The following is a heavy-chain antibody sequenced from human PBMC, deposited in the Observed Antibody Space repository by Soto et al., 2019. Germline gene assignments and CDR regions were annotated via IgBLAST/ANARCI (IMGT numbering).Heavy chain of an antibody. J-gene: IGHJ5*02. CDR2: INPNSGGT. CDR1: GYTFTGYY. Sequence: ASVKVSCKASGYTFTGYYMHWVRQAPGQGLEWMGWINPNSGGTNYAQKFQGRVTMTRDTSISTAYMELSRLRSDDTAVYYCARVQLWPHYSDDHWGQGALVTVSS. D-gene: IGHD5-18*01. V-gene: IGHV1-2*02. CDR3: ARVQLWPHYSDDH.